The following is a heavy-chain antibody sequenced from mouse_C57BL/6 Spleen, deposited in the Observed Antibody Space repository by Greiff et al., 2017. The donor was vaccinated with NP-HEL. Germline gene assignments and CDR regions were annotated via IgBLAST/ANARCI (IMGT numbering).Heavy chain of an antibody. V-gene: IGHV5-6*01. Sequence: EVMLVESGGDLVKPGGSLKLSCAASGFTFSSYGMSWVRQTPDKRLEWVATISSGGSYTYYPDSVKGRFTISRDNAKNTMYLQMSSLKSEDTDMYYCARHVYYGSKGAMDYWGQGTSVTVSS. CDR1: GFTFSSYG. CDR2: ISSGGSYT. D-gene: IGHD1-1*01. CDR3: ARHVYYGSKGAMDY. J-gene: IGHJ4*01.